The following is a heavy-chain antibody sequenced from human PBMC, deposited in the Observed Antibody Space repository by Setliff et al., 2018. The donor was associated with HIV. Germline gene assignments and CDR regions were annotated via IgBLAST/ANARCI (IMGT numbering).Heavy chain of an antibody. CDR2: MYHTGST. Sequence: SETLSLTCDVSGYSISSGCYWGWIRQPPRKGLEWIGSMYHTGSTYYSPSLNSRFTISVDTSKNQFSLKLRSVTAADTAVYYCARQPLYNDYDWRSYYFDYWGQGSLVTVSS. D-gene: IGHD5-12*01. V-gene: IGHV4-38-2*01. CDR1: GYSISSGCY. CDR3: ARQPLYNDYDWRSYYFDY. J-gene: IGHJ4*02.